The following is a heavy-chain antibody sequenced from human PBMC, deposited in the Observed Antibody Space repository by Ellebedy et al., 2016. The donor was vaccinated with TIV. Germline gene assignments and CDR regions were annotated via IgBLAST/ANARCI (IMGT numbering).Heavy chain of an antibody. V-gene: IGHV4-59*01. J-gene: IGHJ6*02. CDR1: GGSISSYY. CDR3: ARVVSVPAAPYYYYYGMDV. CDR2: IYYSGST. Sequence: SETLSLTXTVSGGSISSYYWSWIRQPPGKGLEWIGYIYYSGSTNYNPSLKSRVTISVDTSKNQFSLKLSSVTAADTAVYYCARVVSVPAAPYYYYYGMDVWGQGTTVTVSS. D-gene: IGHD2-2*01.